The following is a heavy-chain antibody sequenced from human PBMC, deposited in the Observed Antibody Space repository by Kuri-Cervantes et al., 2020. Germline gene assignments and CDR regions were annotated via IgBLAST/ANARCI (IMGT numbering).Heavy chain of an antibody. D-gene: IGHD5-24*01. Sequence: ETLSLTCAASGFTVSSNYMSWVRQAPGKGLEWLSVIYSGGTTYSADSVKGRFTISRDNSKSALYLQMNSLRAEDTAVYYCASGRRDGYSFYYYYAMDVWGQGTTVTVSS. V-gene: IGHV3-66*01. CDR3: ASGRRDGYSFYYYYAMDV. J-gene: IGHJ6*02. CDR2: IYSGGTT. CDR1: GFTVSSNY.